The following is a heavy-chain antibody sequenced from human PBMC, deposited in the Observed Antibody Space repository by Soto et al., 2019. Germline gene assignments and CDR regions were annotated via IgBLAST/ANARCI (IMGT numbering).Heavy chain of an antibody. V-gene: IGHV4-39*02. CDR1: GGSIASTDHY. CDR3: TSRVDEIQLDF. Sequence: SETLSLTCTVSGGSIASTDHYWGWVRQPPGKGLQWVASISFSGSPYYNPSLMSRVTISADTSRNLFSLRLSSVTAADTAVYYCTSRVDEIQLDFWGRSTLVTVSS. CDR2: ISFSGSP. J-gene: IGHJ4*02.